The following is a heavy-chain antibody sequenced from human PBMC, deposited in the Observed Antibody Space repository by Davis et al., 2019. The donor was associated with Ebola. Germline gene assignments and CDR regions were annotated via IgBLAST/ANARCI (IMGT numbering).Heavy chain of an antibody. V-gene: IGHV4-38-2*01. Sequence: PSETLSLTCAVSGYSISSGYYWGWIRQPPGKGLEWIGEINHSGSTNYNPSLKSRVTISVDTSKNQFSLKLSSVTAADTAVYYCARVEYKNYGPPDGVWGQGTTVTVSS. CDR1: GYSISSGYY. CDR3: ARVEYKNYGPPDGV. J-gene: IGHJ6*02. CDR2: INHSGST. D-gene: IGHD2/OR15-2a*01.